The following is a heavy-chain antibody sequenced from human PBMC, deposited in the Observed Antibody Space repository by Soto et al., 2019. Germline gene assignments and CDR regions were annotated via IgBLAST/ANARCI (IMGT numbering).Heavy chain of an antibody. V-gene: IGHV3-74*01. CDR1: GFTFSNYW. J-gene: IGHJ6*03. CDR3: ARGDCVGGTCSSLAGSCYYDMDV. D-gene: IGHD2-15*01. CDR2: INSDGSVS. Sequence: EVQLVESGGGLVQPGGSLRLSCAASGFTFSNYWMYWVREAPGEGLVWVSRINSDGSVSSYADSVKGRLTISRENVKNTLYLQMDSLRAEDTAVYYCARGDCVGGTCSSLAGSCYYDMDVWGKGTTVTVFS.